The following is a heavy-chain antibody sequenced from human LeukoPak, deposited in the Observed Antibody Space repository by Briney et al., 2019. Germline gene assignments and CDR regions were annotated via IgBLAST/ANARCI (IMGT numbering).Heavy chain of an antibody. J-gene: IGHJ4*02. CDR3: ARWGRLWFGELLYPYYFDY. CDR1: GYTFTSYG. V-gene: IGHV1-18*01. CDR2: ISAYNGNT. Sequence: ASVKVSCKASGYTFTSYGISWVRQAPGQGLEWMGWISAYNGNTNYAQKLQGRVTMTTDTSTSTAYMELRSLRSDDTAVYYCARWGRLWFGELLYPYYFDYWGQGTLVTVSS. D-gene: IGHD3-10*01.